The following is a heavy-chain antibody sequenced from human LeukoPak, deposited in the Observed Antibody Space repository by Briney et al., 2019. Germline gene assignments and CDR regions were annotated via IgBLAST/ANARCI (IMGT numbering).Heavy chain of an antibody. CDR3: ARDGETRGYSGYEGRFDP. Sequence: SETLSLTCAVYGGSFSGYYWTWIRQPPGKGLEWIGEINHSGSTNYNPSLKSRVTISVDTSKNQFSLKLSSVTAADTAVYYCARDGETRGYSGYEGRFDPWGQGTLVTVSS. CDR2: INHSGST. D-gene: IGHD5-12*01. J-gene: IGHJ5*02. CDR1: GGSFSGYY. V-gene: IGHV4-34*01.